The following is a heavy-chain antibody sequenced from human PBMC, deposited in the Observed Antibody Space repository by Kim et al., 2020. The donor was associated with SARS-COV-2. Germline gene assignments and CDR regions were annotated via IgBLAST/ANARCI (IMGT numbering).Heavy chain of an antibody. Sequence: SETLSLTCTVSGGSISSSSYYWGWIRQPPGKGLEWIGSIYYSGSTYYNPSLKSRVTISVDTSKNQFSLKLSSVTAADTAVYYCARLGTYLVVRATLAAFDIWGQGTMVTVSS. D-gene: IGHD2-15*01. CDR3: ARLGTYLVVRATLAAFDI. CDR2: IYYSGST. V-gene: IGHV4-39*01. CDR1: GGSISSSSYY. J-gene: IGHJ3*02.